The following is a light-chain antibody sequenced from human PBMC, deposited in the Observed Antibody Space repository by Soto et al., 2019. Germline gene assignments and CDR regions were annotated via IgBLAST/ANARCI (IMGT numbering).Light chain of an antibody. CDR2: DDT. J-gene: IGLJ1*01. Sequence: ELTQPPSVSVAPGQTARISCAGNNIGSKSVNWYQQKPGQAPVVVVYDDTDRPSGIPERFSGSNSGHTAILTISGVDAGDEADYYCQVWDRSNEQGVFGAGTKVTVL. CDR1: NIGSKS. V-gene: IGLV3-21*02. CDR3: QVWDRSNEQGV.